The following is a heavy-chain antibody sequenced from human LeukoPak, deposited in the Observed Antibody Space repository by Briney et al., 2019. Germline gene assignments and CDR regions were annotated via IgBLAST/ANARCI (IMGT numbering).Heavy chain of an antibody. CDR3: ARDLSFGGYLGYFDY. V-gene: IGHV3-30*04. D-gene: IGHD3-22*01. Sequence: GGSLRLSCAASGFTFSSYAMHWVRQAPGKGLEWVAVISYDGSNKYYADSVKGRFTISRDNSKNTLYLQMNSLRAEDTAVYYCARDLSFGGYLGYFDYWGQGTLVTVSS. J-gene: IGHJ4*02. CDR1: GFTFSSYA. CDR2: ISYDGSNK.